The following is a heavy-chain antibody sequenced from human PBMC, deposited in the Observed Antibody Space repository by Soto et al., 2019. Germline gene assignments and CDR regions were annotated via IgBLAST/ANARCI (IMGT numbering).Heavy chain of an antibody. CDR1: GYTFTSYY. J-gene: IGHJ4*02. CDR2: INPSGGST. CDR3: ARGLTVPAAHYYFDY. D-gene: IGHD2-2*01. Sequence: ASVKVSCKASGYTFTSYYMHWVRQAPGQGLAWMGIINPSGGSTSYPQKFQGRITMTRDTSTSTVYMELSSLRSEDTAVDYCARGLTVPAAHYYFDYWGQGTLVTVSS. V-gene: IGHV1-46*01.